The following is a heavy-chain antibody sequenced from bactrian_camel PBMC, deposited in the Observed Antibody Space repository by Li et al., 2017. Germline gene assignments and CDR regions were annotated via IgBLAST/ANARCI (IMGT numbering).Heavy chain of an antibody. CDR1: GFEFRNHR. V-gene: IGHV3S53*01. Sequence: QVQLVESGGGSVQAGESLRLSCALSGFEFRNHRMAWFRQVPGKEREGVAGLANDGTTIYADSVKGRFTISQDSAKNTLYLQMDSLNPEDTGMYYCAAGRLRSGYCYSLLNRLAYNNWGQGTQVTVS. CDR2: LANDGTT. J-gene: IGHJ4*01. CDR3: AAGRLRSGYCYSLLNRLAYNN. D-gene: IGHD2*01.